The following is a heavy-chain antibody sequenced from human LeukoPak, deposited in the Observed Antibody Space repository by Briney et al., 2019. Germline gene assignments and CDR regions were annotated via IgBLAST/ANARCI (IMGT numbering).Heavy chain of an antibody. D-gene: IGHD3-10*01. V-gene: IGHV4-61*02. Sequence: PSETLSLTCTVSGGSISSGSYYWSWIRQPAGKGLEWIGRIYTSGSTNYNPSLKSRVTISVDTSKNQFSLKLSSVTAADTAVYYCARESAVRGVIPNWGQGTLVTVSS. CDR2: IYTSGST. CDR3: ARESAVRGVIPN. CDR1: GGSISSGSYY. J-gene: IGHJ4*02.